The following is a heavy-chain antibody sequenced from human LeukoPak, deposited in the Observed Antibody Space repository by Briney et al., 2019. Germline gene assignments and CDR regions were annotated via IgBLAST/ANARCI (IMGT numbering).Heavy chain of an antibody. J-gene: IGHJ4*02. CDR2: IWYDGSKK. CDR3: ARENTMVRGVTLYYFDY. V-gene: IGHV3-33*01. Sequence: GGSLRLSCAASGFTFRSYGIHWVRQAPGTGLEWVAVIWYDGSKKYYADSVKGRFTISRDNSKNTLYLQMDSLRAEDTAVYYCARENTMVRGVTLYYFDYWGQGTLVTVSS. CDR1: GFTFRSYG. D-gene: IGHD3-10*01.